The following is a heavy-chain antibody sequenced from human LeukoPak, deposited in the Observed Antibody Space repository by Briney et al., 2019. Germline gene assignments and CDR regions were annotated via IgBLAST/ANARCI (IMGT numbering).Heavy chain of an antibody. Sequence: GGSLRLSCAASGLTFSSYAMHWVRQAPGKGLEWVAVICYNGGNKYYADSVKGRFTISRDNSRNTLYLQMNSLRAKDTTVYYCGRARRYCSGGGCYWSPYGLDPWGQGNLVTVSS. V-gene: IGHV3-30*04. J-gene: IGHJ5*02. D-gene: IGHD2-15*01. CDR2: ICYNGGNK. CDR1: GLTFSSYA. CDR3: GRARRYCSGGGCYWSPYGLDP.